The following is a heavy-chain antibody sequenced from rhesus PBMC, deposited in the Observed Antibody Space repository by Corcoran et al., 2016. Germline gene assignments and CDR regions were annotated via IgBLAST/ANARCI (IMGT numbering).Heavy chain of an antibody. J-gene: IGHJ4*01. V-gene: IGHV4-173*01. D-gene: IGHD2-2*01. CDR3: AREPLRGAPNANFDY. CDR2: NSGSCRNN. Sequence: QVQLQESGPGLVKPSETLSLTCAVSGGSVSSNYWSWIRQPPGKGMEWIGRNSGSCRNNDYNPSRKKRVTMSTDTSTNQFSLKLSSGAAADTAVYYCAREPLRGAPNANFDYWGQGVLVTVSS. CDR1: GGSVSSNY.